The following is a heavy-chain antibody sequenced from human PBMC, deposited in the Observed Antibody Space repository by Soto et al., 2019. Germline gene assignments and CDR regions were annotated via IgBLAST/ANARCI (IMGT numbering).Heavy chain of an antibody. J-gene: IGHJ3*02. CDR2: IIPISATA. Sequence: QVQLVQSGAEVKKPGSSVKVSCKASGGTFSSYAFSWVRQAPGQGLEWMGGIIPISATANYEQKFQGRVTITADESTSTAYMELSSLRSEDTAVYYCAREGDYSSHDAFDIWGQGTMVTVSS. CDR1: GGTFSSYA. CDR3: AREGDYSSHDAFDI. V-gene: IGHV1-69*01. D-gene: IGHD4-4*01.